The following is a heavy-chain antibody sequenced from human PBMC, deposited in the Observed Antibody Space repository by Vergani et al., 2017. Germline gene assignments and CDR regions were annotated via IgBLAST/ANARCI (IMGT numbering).Heavy chain of an antibody. V-gene: IGHV3-33*01. J-gene: IGHJ4*02. CDR1: GYTFTGYY. D-gene: IGHD1-1*01. CDR2: IWYDGSNK. Sequence: QVQLVQSGAEVKKPGASVKVSCKASGYTFTGYYMHWVRQAPGQGLEWVAVIWYDGSNKYYADSVKGRFTISRDNSKNTLYLQMNSLRAEDTAVYYCARLERGKLADYWSQATLVTVSS. CDR3: ARLERGKLADY.